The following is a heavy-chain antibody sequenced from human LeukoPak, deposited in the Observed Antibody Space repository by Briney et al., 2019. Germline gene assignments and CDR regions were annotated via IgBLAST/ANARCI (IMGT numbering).Heavy chain of an antibody. D-gene: IGHD5-24*01. CDR2: TYYRSKCYY. CDR1: GARISSTGAS. J-gene: IGHJ4*02. V-gene: IGHV6-1*01. Sequence: SPTLSLTCAISGARISSTGASWHWIRQSPPSCLEWLGRTYYRSKCYYEYALSVQSRIIVAPDTSKNQFSLQLNSVTREDTAVYYCVRGNYNFDYWGQGSLVTVSS. CDR3: VRGNYNFDY.